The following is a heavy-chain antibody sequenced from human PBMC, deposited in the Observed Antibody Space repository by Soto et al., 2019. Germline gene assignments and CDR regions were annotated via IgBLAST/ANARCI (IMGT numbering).Heavy chain of an antibody. J-gene: IGHJ3*02. Sequence: QVQLVESGGGVVQPGRSLRLSCAASGFTFSSYSMHWVRQAPGKGLEWVALISYDGSNKYYADSVKGRFTISRDNSKNTLYLQMTSLRTEDTAVYYCAKDLGHGGRGAFDIWGQGTMVTVSS. CDR2: ISYDGSNK. V-gene: IGHV3-30*18. CDR3: AKDLGHGGRGAFDI. CDR1: GFTFSSYS. D-gene: IGHD7-27*01.